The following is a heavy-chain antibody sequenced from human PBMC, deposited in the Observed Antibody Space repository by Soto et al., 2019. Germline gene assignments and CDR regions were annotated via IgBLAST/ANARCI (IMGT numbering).Heavy chain of an antibody. D-gene: IGHD3-10*01. CDR2: IYYSGST. J-gene: IGHJ6*02. CDR1: GGSISSGGYY. CDR3: ARDITLGFGAGGVGMDV. V-gene: IGHV4-31*03. Sequence: PSETLSLTCTVSGGSISSGGYYWSWIRQHPGKGLEWIGYIYYSGSTYYNPSLKSRVTISVDTSKNQFSLKLSSVTAADTAVYYCARDITLGFGAGGVGMDVWGQGTTVTVSS.